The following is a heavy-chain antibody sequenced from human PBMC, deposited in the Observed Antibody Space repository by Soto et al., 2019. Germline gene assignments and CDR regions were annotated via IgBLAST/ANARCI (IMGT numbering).Heavy chain of an antibody. J-gene: IGHJ4*02. CDR2: TYYRSKLYN. CDR1: GDRVSSNSSA. CDR3: APWRFDY. V-gene: IGHV6-1*01. Sequence: PSQPLAIAGGICGDRVSSNSSAWNVIRQSTSRGLEWLGRTYYRSKLYNDYAVSMRSRITINRDTTKNQFSLQLNSATPEDTAVYYCAPWRFDYWGQGALVSVFS.